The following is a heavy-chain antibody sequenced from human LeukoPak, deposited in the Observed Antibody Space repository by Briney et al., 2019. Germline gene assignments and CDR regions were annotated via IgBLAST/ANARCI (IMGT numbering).Heavy chain of an antibody. V-gene: IGHV3-30*02. J-gene: IGHJ6*03. CDR2: IRYDGSNK. CDR1: GFTFSSYG. Sequence: HAGGSLRLSCAASGFTFSSYGMYWVRQAPGKGLKWVAFIRYDGSNKYYADSVKGRFTISRDNSKNTLYLQMNSLRPEDTAVYYCARGRTLMDVWGKGTTVTVSS. CDR3: ARGRTLMDV.